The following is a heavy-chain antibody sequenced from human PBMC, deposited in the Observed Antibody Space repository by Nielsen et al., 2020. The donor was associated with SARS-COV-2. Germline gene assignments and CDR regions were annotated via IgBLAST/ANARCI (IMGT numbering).Heavy chain of an antibody. Sequence: SETLSLTCTVSGGSISNYYWSWIRQPPGKGLEWIGYVYYSGTTNYNPSLKSRVTISLDTSKNQFFLKLSSVTDADTAVYYCATDGFSFGTFDYWGQGALVTVSS. V-gene: IGHV4-59*01. D-gene: IGHD1-1*01. CDR3: ATDGFSFGTFDY. CDR1: GGSISNYY. CDR2: VYYSGTT. J-gene: IGHJ4*02.